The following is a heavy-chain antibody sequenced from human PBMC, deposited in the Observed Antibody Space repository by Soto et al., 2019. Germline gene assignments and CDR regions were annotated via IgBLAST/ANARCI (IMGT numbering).Heavy chain of an antibody. CDR3: ARQYLGYCSGGSCYIARNLSFDY. CDR1: GGTFSSYT. D-gene: IGHD2-15*01. J-gene: IGHJ4*02. Sequence: SVKVSCKASGGTFSSYTISWVRQAPGQGLEWMGRIIPILGIANYAQKFQGRVTITADKSTSTAYMELSSLRSEDTAVYYCARQYLGYCSGGSCYIARNLSFDYWGQGTLVTVSS. CDR2: IIPILGIA. V-gene: IGHV1-69*02.